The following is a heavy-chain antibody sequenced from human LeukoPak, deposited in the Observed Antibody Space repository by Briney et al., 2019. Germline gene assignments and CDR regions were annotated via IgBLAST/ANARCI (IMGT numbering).Heavy chain of an antibody. CDR2: ITGSGGST. CDR3: ARATSAYYYDSSGYYPDY. CDR1: GFTFSSYA. J-gene: IGHJ4*02. V-gene: IGHV3-23*01. Sequence: GGSLRLSCAASGFTFSSYAMSWVRQAPGKGLEWVSAITGSGGSTYYADSVKGRFTISRDNSKNTLYLQMNSLRAEDTAVYYCARATSAYYYDSSGYYPDYWGQGTLVTVSS. D-gene: IGHD3-22*01.